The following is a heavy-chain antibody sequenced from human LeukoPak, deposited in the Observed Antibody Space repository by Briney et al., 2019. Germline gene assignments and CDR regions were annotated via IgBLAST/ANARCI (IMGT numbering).Heavy chain of an antibody. CDR3: ARGDRRIQLWLASGDY. D-gene: IGHD5-18*01. Sequence: GASVKVSCKASGYTFTSYDINWVRQATGQGLEWMGWMNPNSGNTGYAQKFQGRVTMTRNTSISTAYMELSSLRSEDTAVYYCARGDRRIQLWLASGDYWGQGTLVTVSS. V-gene: IGHV1-8*01. J-gene: IGHJ4*02. CDR2: MNPNSGNT. CDR1: GYTFTSYD.